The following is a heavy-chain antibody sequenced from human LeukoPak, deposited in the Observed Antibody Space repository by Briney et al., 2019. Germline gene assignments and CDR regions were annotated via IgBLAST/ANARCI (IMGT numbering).Heavy chain of an antibody. D-gene: IGHD6-6*01. CDR1: GGSFSGYH. J-gene: IGHJ5*02. V-gene: IGHV4-34*01. Sequence: PSETLSLTCGVHGGSFSGYHWSRIRLRPGKGLEWIGDINHSGSTHYNPSLRSRVTILVDTSNNQFSLKLHSVTAADTAVYYCARGFPSSSRWFDPWGQGTLVTVSS. CDR3: ARGFPSSSRWFDP. CDR2: INHSGST.